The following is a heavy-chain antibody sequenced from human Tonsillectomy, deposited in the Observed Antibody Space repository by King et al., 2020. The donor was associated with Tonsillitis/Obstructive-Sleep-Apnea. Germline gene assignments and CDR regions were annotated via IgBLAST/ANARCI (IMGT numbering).Heavy chain of an antibody. Sequence: VQLVESGGGLVQPGGSLRLSCAASGFTFSSYTLNWVRQAPGKGLEWGSYISSSSSTIYYADSVKGRFTISRDNAKNSLYLQMNSLRDEDTAVYYCARDTKYSGYGPLDSFDVWGQGTMVTVSS. V-gene: IGHV3-48*02. CDR3: ARDTKYSGYGPLDSFDV. CDR2: ISSSSSTI. CDR1: GFTFSSYT. D-gene: IGHD5-12*01. J-gene: IGHJ3*01.